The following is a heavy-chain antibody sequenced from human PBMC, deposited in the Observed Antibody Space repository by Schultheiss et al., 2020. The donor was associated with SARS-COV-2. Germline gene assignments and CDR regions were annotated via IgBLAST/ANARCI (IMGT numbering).Heavy chain of an antibody. V-gene: IGHV4-61*05. D-gene: IGHD1-14*01. CDR3: ARARLTDYYYYMDV. Sequence: SETLSLTCTVSGGSISSSSYYWGWIRQPPGKGLEWIGYIYYSGSTNYNPSLKSRVTISVDTSKNQFSLKLSSVTAADTAVYYCARARLTDYYYYMDVWGKGTTVTVSS. CDR2: IYYSGST. J-gene: IGHJ6*03. CDR1: GGSISSSSYY.